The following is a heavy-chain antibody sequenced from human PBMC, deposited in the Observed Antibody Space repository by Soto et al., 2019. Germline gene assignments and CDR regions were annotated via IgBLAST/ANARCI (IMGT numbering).Heavy chain of an antibody. D-gene: IGHD1-1*01. Sequence: PGGSLRLSCAASGFTFGYYTMNWVRQAPGKGLEWVSSISTSSNYIYYADSVKGRFTISRDNAKKSLYLQMNGLRVEDTAVYYCARGAARYNWNDINWSDPWGQGTLVTVSS. V-gene: IGHV3-21*01. CDR1: GFTFGYYT. CDR2: ISTSSNYI. CDR3: ARGAARYNWNDINWSDP. J-gene: IGHJ5*02.